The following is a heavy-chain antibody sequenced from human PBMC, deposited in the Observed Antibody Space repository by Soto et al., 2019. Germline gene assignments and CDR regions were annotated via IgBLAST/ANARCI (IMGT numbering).Heavy chain of an antibody. CDR2: IYTSGST. J-gene: IGHJ4*02. Sequence: QVQLQESGPGLVKPSETLSLTCTVSGGSISSYYWSWIRQRAWKGLEWLGRIYTSGSTTYNPSLKSRVTMSVDTSKNQFSLKLSSVTAADTALYYCAGGKERQFDYWGQGTLVTVSS. V-gene: IGHV4-4*07. D-gene: IGHD1-1*01. CDR3: AGGKERQFDY. CDR1: GGSISSYY.